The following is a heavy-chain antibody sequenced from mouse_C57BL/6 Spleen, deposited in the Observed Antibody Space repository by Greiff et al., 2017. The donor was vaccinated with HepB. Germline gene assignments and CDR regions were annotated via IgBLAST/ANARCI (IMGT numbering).Heavy chain of an antibody. CDR3: ARVPVHYYGSSLNYWYFDV. Sequence: EVKLVESGPGLVKPSQSLSLTCSVTGYSITSGYYWNWIRQFPGNKLEWMGYISYDGSNNYNPSLKNRISITRDTSKNQFFLKLNSVTTEDTATYYCARVPVHYYGSSLNYWYFDVWGTGTTVTVSS. CDR1: GYSITSGYY. J-gene: IGHJ1*03. CDR2: ISYDGSN. D-gene: IGHD1-1*01. V-gene: IGHV3-6*01.